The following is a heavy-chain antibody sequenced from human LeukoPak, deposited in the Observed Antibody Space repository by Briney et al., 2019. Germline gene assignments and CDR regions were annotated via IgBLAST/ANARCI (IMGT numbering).Heavy chain of an antibody. Sequence: GGSLRLSCAASGFTFSSYAMHWVRQAPGKGLEWVAVISYDGSNKHYADSVKGRFTIFRDNSKNTLYLQMNSLRAEDTAVYYCARAKGANTAMALGYWGQGTLVTVSS. CDR2: ISYDGSNK. CDR1: GFTFSSYA. D-gene: IGHD5-18*01. J-gene: IGHJ4*02. CDR3: ARAKGANTAMALGY. V-gene: IGHV3-30-3*01.